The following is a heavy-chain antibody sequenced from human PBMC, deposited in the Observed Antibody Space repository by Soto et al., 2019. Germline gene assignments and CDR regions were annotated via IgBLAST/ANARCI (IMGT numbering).Heavy chain of an antibody. CDR3: GRGLGGGWYYFDY. V-gene: IGHV1-18*01. CDR2: ITVNSGNT. J-gene: IGHJ4*02. Sequence: QGQLVQSGVEVKKPGASVKVSCKASGYTFISYGIGWVRQAPGQGLEWMGWITVNSGNTNYPQKFQGRVTMTTDTSTSTAYMELGSLTSDDRAVYYCGRGLGGGWYYFDYWGPGTLVTVSS. D-gene: IGHD6-19*01. CDR1: GYTFISYG.